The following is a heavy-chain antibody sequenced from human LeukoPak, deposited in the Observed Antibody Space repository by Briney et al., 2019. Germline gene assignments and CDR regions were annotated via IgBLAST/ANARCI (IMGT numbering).Heavy chain of an antibody. V-gene: IGHV1-46*01. CDR2: INPSGGST. CDR3: ARDISPIQYGDYARGAFDI. J-gene: IGHJ3*02. CDR1: GYTFTCYY. D-gene: IGHD4-17*01. Sequence: ASVKVSCKASGYTFTCYYMHWVRQAPGQGLEWMGWINPSGGSTSYAQKFQGRVTMTRDMSTSTVYMELSSLRSEDTAVYYCARDISPIQYGDYARGAFDIWGQGTMVTVSS.